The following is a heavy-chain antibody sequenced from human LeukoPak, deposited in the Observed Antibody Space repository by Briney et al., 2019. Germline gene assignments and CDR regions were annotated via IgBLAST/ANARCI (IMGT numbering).Heavy chain of an antibody. CDR3: AREVSDYDILTGWIDY. CDR1: GGSISTYY. CDR2: LYTSGRT. V-gene: IGHV4-4*07. J-gene: IGHJ4*02. Sequence: SETLSLTCTVSGGSISTYYWSWIRQPAGKGLECIGRLYTSGRTNYNPSLKSRVTISVDTSKNQFSLKLSSVTAADTAVYYCAREVSDYDILTGWIDYWGQGTLVSVSS. D-gene: IGHD3-9*01.